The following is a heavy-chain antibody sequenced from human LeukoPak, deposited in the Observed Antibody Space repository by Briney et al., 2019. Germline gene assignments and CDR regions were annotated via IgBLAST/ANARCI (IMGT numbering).Heavy chain of an antibody. CDR2: ISGSGGST. V-gene: IGHV3-23*01. J-gene: IGHJ4*02. D-gene: IGHD4-11*01. CDR1: GFTFSDAW. Sequence: PGGSLRLSCAASGFTFSDAWMSWVRQAPGKGLEWVSAISGSGGSTYYADSVKGRFTISRDNSKNTLYLQMNSLRAEDTAVYYCAKDPRTVTTYYFDYWGQGTLVTVSS. CDR3: AKDPRTVTTYYFDY.